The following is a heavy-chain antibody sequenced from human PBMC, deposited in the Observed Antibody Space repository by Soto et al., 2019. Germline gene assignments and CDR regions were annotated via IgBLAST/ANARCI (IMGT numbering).Heavy chain of an antibody. CDR2: IIPIFGTA. D-gene: IGHD1-26*01. CDR1: GGTFSSYS. CDR3: ARDGGRHSGGIDY. V-gene: IGHV1-69*13. J-gene: IGHJ4*02. Sequence: SVKVSCKASGGTFSSYSINWVRQAPGQGLEWMGEIIPIFGTANYAQKFQGRVTITADESTSTAYMELSSLRSEDTAAYYCARDGGRHSGGIDYWGQGTLVTVSS.